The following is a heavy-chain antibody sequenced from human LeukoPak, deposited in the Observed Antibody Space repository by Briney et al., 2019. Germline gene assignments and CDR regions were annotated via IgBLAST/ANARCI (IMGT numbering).Heavy chain of an antibody. J-gene: IGHJ1*01. Sequence: SVKVSCKASGGTFSSYAISWVRQAPGQGLEWMGGIIPIFGTANYAQKFQGRVTITTDESTSTAYMELSSLRSEDTAVYYCAREPLGVPIFGVVIPLGLQHWGQGTLVTVSS. CDR1: GGTFSSYA. CDR2: IIPIFGTA. CDR3: AREPLGVPIFGVVIPLGLQH. V-gene: IGHV1-69*05. D-gene: IGHD3-3*01.